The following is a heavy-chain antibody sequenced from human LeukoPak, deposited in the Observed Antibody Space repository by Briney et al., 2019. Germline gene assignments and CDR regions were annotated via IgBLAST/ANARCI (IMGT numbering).Heavy chain of an antibody. Sequence: GGSLRLSCAASGFTFSNAWMSWVRQAPGKGLEWVGRIKSKTDDGTTDYAAPVKGRFTISRDDSKNTLYLQMNSLKTEDTAVYYCTTESSSSWYGYYYYYMDVWSKGTTVTISS. CDR1: GFTFSNAW. D-gene: IGHD6-13*01. CDR3: TTESSSSWYGYYYYYMDV. CDR2: IKSKTDDGTT. V-gene: IGHV3-15*01. J-gene: IGHJ6*03.